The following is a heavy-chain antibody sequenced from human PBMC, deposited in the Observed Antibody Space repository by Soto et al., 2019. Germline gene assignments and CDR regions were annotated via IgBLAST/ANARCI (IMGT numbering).Heavy chain of an antibody. J-gene: IGHJ4*02. Sequence: PGGSLRLSCAASGFTFSNYGMHWVRQAPGKGLEWVAVIWYNENFKYYADSVKGRFTISRDNSKNTLYLQMNSLRAEDTALYYCATDDSSSSPDYWGQGTLVTVSS. D-gene: IGHD2-2*01. CDR1: GFTFSNYG. CDR2: IWYNENFK. CDR3: ATDDSSSSPDY. V-gene: IGHV3-33*03.